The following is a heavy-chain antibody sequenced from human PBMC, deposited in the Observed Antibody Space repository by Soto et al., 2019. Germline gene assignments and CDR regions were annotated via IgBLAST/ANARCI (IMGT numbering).Heavy chain of an antibody. V-gene: IGHV2-26*01. CDR2: IFPNDEK. J-gene: IGHJ3*02. CDR3: ARDGPSQWQDAFDI. CDR1: GFSLRNARMG. Sequence: QVTLKESGPVLVKPTETLTLTCTVSGFSLRNARMGVSWIRQPRGKPREWLAHIFPNDEKSYSTSLRSRLTIFKDISNSQVVLTMTNMDPVDTATYYCARDGPSQWQDAFDIWGQGTMVTVSS. D-gene: IGHD6-19*01.